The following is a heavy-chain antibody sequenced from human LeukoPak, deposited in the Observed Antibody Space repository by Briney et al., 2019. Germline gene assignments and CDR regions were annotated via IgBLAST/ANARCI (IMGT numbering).Heavy chain of an antibody. CDR2: ISYIGST. CDR1: DDSFSSHY. J-gene: IGHJ3*02. Sequence: SETLSLTCAVSDDSFSSHYWTWIRQPPGKGLEWIGYISYIGSTNFNPSLKSRVTISIDTSRNQFSLRLSSVTAADTAVYYCARDLVTVTKGFDIWGQGTMVSVSS. CDR3: ARDLVTVTKGFDI. V-gene: IGHV4-59*11. D-gene: IGHD4-17*01.